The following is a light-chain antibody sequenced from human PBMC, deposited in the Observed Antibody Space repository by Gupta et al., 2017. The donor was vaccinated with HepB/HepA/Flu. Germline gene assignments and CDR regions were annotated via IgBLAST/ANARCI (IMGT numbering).Light chain of an antibody. CDR3: SSFTSSSTLVL. Sequence: QSALTQPAAVSGSPGQSITISCTGTSSDAGGYNYVSWYQQHPGKVPKVLIYDVSNRPSGVSNRFSGSKSGNTASLTISGLQAEDEADYYCSSFTSSSTLVLFGGGTKLTVL. J-gene: IGLJ2*01. V-gene: IGLV2-14*03. CDR1: SSDAGGYNY. CDR2: DVS.